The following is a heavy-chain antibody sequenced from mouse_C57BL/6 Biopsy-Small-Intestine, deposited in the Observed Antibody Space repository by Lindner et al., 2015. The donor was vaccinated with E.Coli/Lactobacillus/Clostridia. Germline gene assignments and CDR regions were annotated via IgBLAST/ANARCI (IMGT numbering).Heavy chain of an antibody. CDR1: GYAFSSSW. CDR3: AREPAQAIYYYAMDY. CDR2: IYPGDGDT. J-gene: IGHJ4*01. D-gene: IGHD3-2*02. Sequence: VQLQESGPELVKPGASVKISCKASGYAFSSSWMNWVKQRPGKGLEWIGRIYPGDGDTNYNGKFKGKATLTADKSSSTAYMQLSSLTSEDSAVYFCAREPAQAIYYYAMDYWGQGTSVTVSS. V-gene: IGHV1-82*01.